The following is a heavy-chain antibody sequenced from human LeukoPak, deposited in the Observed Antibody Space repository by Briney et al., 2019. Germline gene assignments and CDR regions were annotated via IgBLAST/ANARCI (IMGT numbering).Heavy chain of an antibody. CDR2: IYTSGST. V-gene: IGHV4-4*07. J-gene: IGHJ5*02. CDR3: ARATCYYDSSGYSLNWFDP. Sequence: SETLSLTCTVSGGSISSYYWSWIRQPAGKGLEWIGRIYTSGSTNYNPSLKSRVTMSVDTSKNQFSLKLSSVTAADTAVYYCARATCYYDSSGYSLNWFDPWGQGTLVTVSS. D-gene: IGHD3-22*01. CDR1: GGSISSYY.